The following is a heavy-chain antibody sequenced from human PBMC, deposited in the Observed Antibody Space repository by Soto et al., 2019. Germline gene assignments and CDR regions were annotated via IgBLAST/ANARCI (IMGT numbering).Heavy chain of an antibody. V-gene: IGHV3-48*03. CDR3: ARDRYCSGGSCYSDAGY. J-gene: IGHJ4*02. Sequence: SLRLSCAASGFTFSSYEMNWVRQAPGKGLEWVSYISSSGSTIYYADSVKGRFTISRDNAKNSLYLQMNSLRAEDTAVYYCARDRYCSGGSCYSDAGYWGQGTLVTVSS. CDR1: GFTFSSYE. D-gene: IGHD2-15*01. CDR2: ISSSGSTI.